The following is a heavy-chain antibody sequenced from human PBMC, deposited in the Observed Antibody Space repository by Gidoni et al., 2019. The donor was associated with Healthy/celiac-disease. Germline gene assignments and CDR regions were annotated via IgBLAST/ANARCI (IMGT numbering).Heavy chain of an antibody. J-gene: IGHJ3*02. CDR2: IYPGDSDT. CDR3: ARPSPSPYYYDSSGRRGTDAFDI. CDR1: GYSFTSYW. V-gene: IGHV5-51*01. Sequence: EVQLVQSGAEVKKPGESLKISCKGSGYSFTSYWIGWVRQMPGKGLEWMGIIYPGDSDTRYSPSFQGQVTISADKSISTAYLQWSSLKASDTAMYYCARPSPSPYYYDSSGRRGTDAFDIWGQGTMVTVSS. D-gene: IGHD3-22*01.